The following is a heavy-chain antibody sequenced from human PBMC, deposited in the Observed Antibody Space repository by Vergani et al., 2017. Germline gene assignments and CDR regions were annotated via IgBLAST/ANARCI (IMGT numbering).Heavy chain of an antibody. CDR1: GDSISSGNN. Sequence: QVNLQESGPGLVKPSETLSLTCAVSGDSISSGNNWGWIRQPPGKGLEWISSVSHSGDTYFNPSLKGRVSISMDTSKNYFFLTLSSVTAADTAVYYWARAIPGDLWFGELLSYYFDYWGQGTLVTVSS. CDR2: VSHSGDT. D-gene: IGHD3-10*01. CDR3: ARAIPGDLWFGELLSYYFDY. J-gene: IGHJ4*02. V-gene: IGHV4-38-2*01.